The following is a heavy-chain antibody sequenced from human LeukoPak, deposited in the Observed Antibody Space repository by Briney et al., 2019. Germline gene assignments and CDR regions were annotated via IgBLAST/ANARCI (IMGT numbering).Heavy chain of an antibody. V-gene: IGHV3-53*01. CDR1: GFSVSTNY. J-gene: IGHJ4*02. Sequence: GGSLRLSCAASGFSVSTNYMTWVRQAPGKGLEWVSLIYSGGSTYYADSVKGRFTISRDNPKNTLYLQMNSLRAEDTAVYYCATVGHGSGSYYFDYWGQGTLVTVSS. D-gene: IGHD3-10*01. CDR3: ATVGHGSGSYYFDY. CDR2: IYSGGST.